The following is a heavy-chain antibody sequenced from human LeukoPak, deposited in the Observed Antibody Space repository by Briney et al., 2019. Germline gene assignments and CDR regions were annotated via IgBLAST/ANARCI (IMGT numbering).Heavy chain of an antibody. V-gene: IGHV3-7*01. CDR3: ARDGTLVRGIITYVTFDY. Sequence: GGSLRLSCAASGFTFSSYWMSWVRQAPGKGLEWVGNIKQDGSEKYYVDSVKGRFTISRDNAKNSLYLQMNSLRAEDTAVYYCARDGTLVRGIITYVTFDYWGQGTLVTVSS. CDR2: IKQDGSEK. J-gene: IGHJ4*02. D-gene: IGHD3-10*01. CDR1: GFTFSSYW.